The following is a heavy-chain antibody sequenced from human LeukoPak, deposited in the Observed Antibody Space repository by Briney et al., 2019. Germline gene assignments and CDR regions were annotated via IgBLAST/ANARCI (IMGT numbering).Heavy chain of an antibody. CDR3: ARGRGGGYFDF. V-gene: IGHV1-2*02. J-gene: IGHJ4*02. D-gene: IGHD2-15*01. CDR2: ITPNSGGT. Sequence: GASVKVSCKASGYTFTTYNIHWVRQAPGQGLKWMGWITPNSGGTNYAQEFQGRVTMTRDTSISTAYMELSRLRSDDTAAYSCARGRGGGYFDFWGQETLVTVSS. CDR1: GYTFTTYN.